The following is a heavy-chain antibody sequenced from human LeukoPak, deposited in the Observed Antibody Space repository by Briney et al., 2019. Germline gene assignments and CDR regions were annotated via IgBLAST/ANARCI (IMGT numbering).Heavy chain of an antibody. J-gene: IGHJ4*02. CDR1: GFTFDDYA. D-gene: IGHD2-2*01. V-gene: IGHV3-43*02. CDR3: AKDMSVPAAMMGLDY. CDR2: ISGDGGST. Sequence: PGGSLRLSCAASGFTFDDYAMHWVRQAPGKGLEWVSLISGDGGSTYYADSVKGRFTISRDNSKNSLYLQMNSLRTEDTALYYCAKDMSVPAAMMGLDYWGQGTLVTVSS.